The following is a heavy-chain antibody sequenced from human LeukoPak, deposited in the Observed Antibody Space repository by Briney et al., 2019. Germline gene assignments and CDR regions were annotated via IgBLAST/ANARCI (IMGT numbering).Heavy chain of an antibody. CDR1: GGSISSYY. J-gene: IGHJ4*02. V-gene: IGHV4-59*08. CDR2: IYCSGST. CDR3: ARHPPLLYSYGYLFYFDY. Sequence: SETLSLTCTVSGGSISSYYWSWIRQPPGKGLEWIGYIYCSGSTNYNPSLKSRVTISVDTSKNQFSLKLSSVTAADTAVYYCARHPPLLYSYGYLFYFDYWGQRTLVTVSS. D-gene: IGHD5-18*01.